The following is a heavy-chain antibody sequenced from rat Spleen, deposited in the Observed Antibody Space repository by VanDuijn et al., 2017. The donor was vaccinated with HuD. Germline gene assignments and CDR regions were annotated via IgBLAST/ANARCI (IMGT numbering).Heavy chain of an antibody. CDR2: ISTSGGST. CDR3: ARHRTGLFDY. J-gene: IGHJ2*01. V-gene: IGHV5-25*01. CDR1: GFTFSDYY. Sequence: EVQLVESDGGLVQPGRSLKLSCAASGFTFSDYYMAWVRQAPTKGLEWVATISTSGGSTYYRDSVKGRFTISRDNAKSTLYLQMDSLRSEDTATYYCARHRTGLFDYWGQGVMVTVSS.